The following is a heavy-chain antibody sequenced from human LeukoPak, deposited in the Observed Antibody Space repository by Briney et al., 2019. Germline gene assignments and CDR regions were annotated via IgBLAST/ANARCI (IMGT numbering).Heavy chain of an antibody. CDR3: ARQNWNDEADAFDI. J-gene: IGHJ3*02. CDR1: GYTFTGYY. D-gene: IGHD1-1*01. V-gene: IGHV1-2*02. Sequence: ASVKVSCKASGYTFTGYYIHWVRQAPGQGLEWMGWINPNSGGTNYAQKFQGRVTMTRDTSISTAYMDLSSLRSEDTAVYYCARQNWNDEADAFDIWGQGTMVTVSS. CDR2: INPNSGGT.